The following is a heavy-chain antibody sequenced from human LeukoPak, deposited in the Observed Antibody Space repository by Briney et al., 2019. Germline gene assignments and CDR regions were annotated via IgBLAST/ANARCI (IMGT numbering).Heavy chain of an antibody. CDR2: INPNSGGT. D-gene: IGHD3-22*01. Sequence: ASVKVSCKASGYTFTGYYMHWVRQAPGQGLEWMGWINPNSGGTNYAQKFQGRVTMTRDTSISTAYMELSRLRSDDTAVYYCARRRITMIVEGFDPWGQGNLVTVSS. CDR3: ARRRITMIVEGFDP. CDR1: GYTFTGYY. V-gene: IGHV1-2*02. J-gene: IGHJ5*02.